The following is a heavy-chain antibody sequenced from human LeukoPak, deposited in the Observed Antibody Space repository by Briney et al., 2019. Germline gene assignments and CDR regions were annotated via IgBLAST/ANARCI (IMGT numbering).Heavy chain of an antibody. Sequence: PGGSLRLSCAASGFSFSVYGMHWVRQAPGKGLEWVAVISYDGRNKDYGASEKGRFTISRDNSKNTLYLQMNSLRPDDTAVYYCAKDLYYYDSSGFLEYGMDVWGQGTTVTVSS. CDR2: ISYDGRNK. V-gene: IGHV3-30*18. CDR3: AKDLYYYDSSGFLEYGMDV. CDR1: GFSFSVYG. J-gene: IGHJ6*02. D-gene: IGHD3-22*01.